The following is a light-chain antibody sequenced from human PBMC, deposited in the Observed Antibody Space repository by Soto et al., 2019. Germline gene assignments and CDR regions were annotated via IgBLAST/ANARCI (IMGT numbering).Light chain of an antibody. J-gene: IGKJ3*01. CDR1: QNVSSSY. Sequence: DIVLTQSPGTLSLSPGERAILSCRASQNVSSSYLAWYQQKPGQAPRLLIYGASSRATGIPDRFSGSGSGTDFTLTISRLEPEDFAVYYCQQYGSSPLTFGPGTKVDIK. CDR2: GAS. V-gene: IGKV3-20*01. CDR3: QQYGSSPLT.